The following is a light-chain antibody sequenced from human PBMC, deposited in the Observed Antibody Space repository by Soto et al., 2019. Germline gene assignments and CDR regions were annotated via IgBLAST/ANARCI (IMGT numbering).Light chain of an antibody. V-gene: IGKV3-20*01. CDR1: QSVTSNY. J-gene: IGKJ1*01. Sequence: GLTQSPGPVSSSPGERATLSCRASQSVTSNYLAWYQQKPGKAARLLIYAASSRATGIPDRCSGSGSGTDFALIISRREPEDFAVDYCQQYGSPDTWTFGEGTKVESK. CDR3: QQYGSPDTWT. CDR2: AAS.